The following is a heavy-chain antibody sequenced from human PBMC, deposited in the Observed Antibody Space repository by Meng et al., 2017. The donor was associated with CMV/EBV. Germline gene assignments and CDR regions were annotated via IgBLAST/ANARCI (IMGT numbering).Heavy chain of an antibody. J-gene: IGHJ4*02. CDR2: IYYSGST. V-gene: IGHV4-39*07. CDR1: GDSISSSSNF. Sequence: SETLSLTCTVSGDSISSSSNFCGWIRQPPGKGLEWIGSIYYSGSTYSNPSLKSRVTMSLDTSKNQFSLNLSSVTAADTAVYYCAREWGGIVVVPAAMGIDYWGQGTLVTVSS. CDR3: AREWGGIVVVPAAMGIDY. D-gene: IGHD2-2*01.